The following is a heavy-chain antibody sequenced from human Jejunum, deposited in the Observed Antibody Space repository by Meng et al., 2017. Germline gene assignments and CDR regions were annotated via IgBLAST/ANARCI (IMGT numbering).Heavy chain of an antibody. CDR2: IYSSGST. CDR3: ARARSLPI. V-gene: IGHV4-59*01. J-gene: IGHJ4*02. CDR1: NGSMTDYY. Sequence: SETLSLTCIVSNGSMTDYYWSWVRQPPGKGLEWIGYIYSSGSTKYNPSLESRVTISVDTSKNQFSLKLDSVTAADTAVYYCARARSLPIWGQGTLVTVSS. D-gene: IGHD5/OR15-5a*01.